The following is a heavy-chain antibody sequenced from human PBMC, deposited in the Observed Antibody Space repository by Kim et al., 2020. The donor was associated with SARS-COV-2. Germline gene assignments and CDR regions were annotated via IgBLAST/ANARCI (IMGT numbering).Heavy chain of an antibody. Sequence: SETLSLTCTVSGGSISSSSYYWGWIRQPPGKGLEWIGSIYYSGSAYYNPSLKSRVTITVDTSKSQFSLKLTSVTAADTAMYYCGRYVRQGSYYSDYWGQG. J-gene: IGHJ4*02. CDR2: IYYSGSA. CDR1: GGSISSSSYY. D-gene: IGHD3-10*02. V-gene: IGHV4-39*01. CDR3: GRYVRQGSYYSDY.